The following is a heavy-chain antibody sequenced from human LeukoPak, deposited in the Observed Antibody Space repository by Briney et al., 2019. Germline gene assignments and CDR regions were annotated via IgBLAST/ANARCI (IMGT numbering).Heavy chain of an antibody. Sequence: SETLSLTCAVSGGSISSGGYSWSWIRQPPGKGLEWIGYIYHSGSTYYNPSLKSRVTISVDRSKNQFSLKLSSVTAADTAVYYCARSGFGGIDYWGQGTLVTVSS. CDR1: GGSISSGGYS. CDR2: IYHSGST. CDR3: ARSGFGGIDY. D-gene: IGHD1-26*01. J-gene: IGHJ4*02. V-gene: IGHV4-30-2*01.